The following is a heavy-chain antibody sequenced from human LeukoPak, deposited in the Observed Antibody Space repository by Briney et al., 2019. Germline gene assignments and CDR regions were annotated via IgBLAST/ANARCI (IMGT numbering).Heavy chain of an antibody. J-gene: IGHJ3*02. V-gene: IGHV1-2*02. Sequence: ASVKVSCKASGYTFTGYFMHWVRQAPGQGLEWMGWINPNSGGTNYAQKFQGRVTMTRDTSISTAYMELSRLRSDDTAVYYCARVRITIFGVVDACNAFDIWGRGTMVTVSS. CDR1: GYTFTGYF. D-gene: IGHD3-3*01. CDR3: ARVRITIFGVVDACNAFDI. CDR2: INPNSGGT.